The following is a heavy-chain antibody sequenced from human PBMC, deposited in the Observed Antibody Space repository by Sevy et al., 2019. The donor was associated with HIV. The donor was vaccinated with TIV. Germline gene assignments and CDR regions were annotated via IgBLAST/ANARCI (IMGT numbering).Heavy chain of an antibody. Sequence: SETLSLTCTVSGGSISSSSYYWGWIRQPPGKGLEWIGSIYYSGSTYYHPSLKSRVTISVDTSKNQFSLKLSSVTAADTAVYYCARQRIAAASDLVWFDPWGQGTLVTVSS. CDR1: GGSISSSSYY. CDR3: ARQRIAAASDLVWFDP. V-gene: IGHV4-39*01. J-gene: IGHJ5*02. CDR2: IYYSGST. D-gene: IGHD6-13*01.